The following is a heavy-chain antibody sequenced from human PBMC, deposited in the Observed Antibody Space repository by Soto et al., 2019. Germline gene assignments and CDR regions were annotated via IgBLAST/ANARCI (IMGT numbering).Heavy chain of an antibody. CDR2: ISSSSSYT. Sequence: QVQLVESGGGLVKPGGSLRLSCAASGFTFSDYYMSWIRQAPGQGLEWVSYISSSSSYTNYADSVKGRFTISRDNAKNSLYLQMNSLRADDTAVYYCARDLFARAGITMVRGVIGYWGQGTLVTVSS. V-gene: IGHV3-11*06. J-gene: IGHJ4*02. D-gene: IGHD3-10*01. CDR1: GFTFSDYY. CDR3: ARDLFARAGITMVRGVIGY.